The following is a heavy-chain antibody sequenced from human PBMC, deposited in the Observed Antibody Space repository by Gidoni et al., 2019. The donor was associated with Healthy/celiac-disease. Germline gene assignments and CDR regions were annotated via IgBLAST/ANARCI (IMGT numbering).Heavy chain of an antibody. J-gene: IGHJ4*02. Sequence: EVQLVESVCGLVKPGGSLRLSFASSRFTFGSYSMNWVRQAPGKGLEWVSSISSSSSYRDYADAVKGRFNIYRDNAKNSLYLQMNSLRAEDTAVYYCARGPPSSSGWYYFDYWGQGTLVTVSS. CDR3: ARGPPSSSGWYYFDY. CDR1: RFTFGSYS. D-gene: IGHD6-19*01. V-gene: IGHV3-21*01. CDR2: ISSSSSYR.